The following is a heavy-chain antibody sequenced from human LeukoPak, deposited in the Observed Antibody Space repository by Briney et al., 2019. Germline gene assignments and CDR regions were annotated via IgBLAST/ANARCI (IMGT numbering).Heavy chain of an antibody. CDR2: IWYDGSNK. Sequence: GGSLRLSCAASGFTFSSYGMHWVRQAPGKGLEWVAVIWYDGSNKYYADSVKGRFTISRDNSKNTLYLQMNSLRAEDTAVYYCAKDYDLWSGYSDYWGQGTLVTVSS. CDR3: AKDYDLWSGYSDY. D-gene: IGHD3-3*01. J-gene: IGHJ4*02. V-gene: IGHV3-33*06. CDR1: GFTFSSYG.